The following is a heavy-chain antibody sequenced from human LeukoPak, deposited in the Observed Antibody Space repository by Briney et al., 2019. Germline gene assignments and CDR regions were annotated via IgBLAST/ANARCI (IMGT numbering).Heavy chain of an antibody. CDR1: GGSFSGYY. CDR2: INHSGST. D-gene: IGHD1-1*01. Sequence: SETLSLTCAVYGGSFSGYYWSWIRQPPGKGLEWIGEINHSGSTNYNPSLKSRVTISVDTSKNQSSLKLSSVTAADTAVYYCARTNGRKSWFDPWGQGTLVTVSS. V-gene: IGHV4-34*01. J-gene: IGHJ5*02. CDR3: ARTNGRKSWFDP.